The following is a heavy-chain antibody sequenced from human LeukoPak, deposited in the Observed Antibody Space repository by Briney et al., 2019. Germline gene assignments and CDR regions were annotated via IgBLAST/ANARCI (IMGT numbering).Heavy chain of an antibody. CDR2: IYYSGST. J-gene: IGHJ4*02. D-gene: IGHD3-22*01. CDR1: GGSISSYY. CDR3: ARVDGPDSSGYPYDY. V-gene: IGHV4-59*01. Sequence: PSETLSLTCTVSGGSISSYYWSWIRQPPGKGLEWIGYIYYSGSTNYNPSLKSRVTISVDTSKNQFSLKLSSVTAADTAVYYCARVDGPDSSGYPYDYWGQGTLSPSPQ.